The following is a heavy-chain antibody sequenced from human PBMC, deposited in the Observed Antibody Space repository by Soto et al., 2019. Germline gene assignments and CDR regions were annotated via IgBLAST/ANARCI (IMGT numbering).Heavy chain of an antibody. J-gene: IGHJ6*02. Sequence: SETLSLTCTVSGGSISSGDYYWSWIRQPPXKGLEWIGYIYYSGSTYYNPSLKSRVTISVDTSKNQFSLKLSSVTAADTAVYYCARAKDSDFWSGYYKRVYYYYYGMDVWGQGTTVTVSS. V-gene: IGHV4-30-4*01. CDR1: GGSISSGDYY. CDR3: ARAKDSDFWSGYYKRVYYYYYGMDV. D-gene: IGHD3-3*01. CDR2: IYYSGST.